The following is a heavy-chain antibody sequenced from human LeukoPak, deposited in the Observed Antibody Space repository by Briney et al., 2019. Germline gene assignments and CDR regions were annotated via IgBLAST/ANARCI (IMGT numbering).Heavy chain of an antibody. Sequence: PGGSLRLSCAASGFTFSSYAMHWVRQAPGKGLEWVAVISYDGSNKYYADSVKGRFTISRDNSKNTLYLQMNSLRAEDTAVYYCARGVGYCSSTSCRSRFDPWGQGTLVTVSS. CDR1: GFTFSSYA. CDR2: ISYDGSNK. J-gene: IGHJ5*02. V-gene: IGHV3-30-3*01. CDR3: ARGVGYCSSTSCRSRFDP. D-gene: IGHD2-2*01.